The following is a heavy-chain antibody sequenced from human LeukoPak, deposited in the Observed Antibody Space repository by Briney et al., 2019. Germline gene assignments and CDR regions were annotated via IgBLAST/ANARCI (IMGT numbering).Heavy chain of an antibody. D-gene: IGHD2-8*01. CDR1: AFTFSSYG. CDR3: AKDRCSNGIGCYYYYMEV. V-gene: IGHV3-30*02. Sequence: GGSLRLSCAASAFTFSSYGMHWVRQAPGKGLEWVAYIQYDRTNEQYAHSVKGRFRISRDNSNNILYLQMNSVRTEDTAVYYCAKDRCSNGIGCYYYYMEVWGKGTTVTISS. J-gene: IGHJ6*03. CDR2: IQYDRTNE.